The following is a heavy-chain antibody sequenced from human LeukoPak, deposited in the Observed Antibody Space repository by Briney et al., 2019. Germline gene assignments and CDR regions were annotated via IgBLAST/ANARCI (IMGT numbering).Heavy chain of an antibody. CDR3: ARDTCSSTSCSSGP. J-gene: IGHJ5*02. Sequence: GSVKVSCKASEYTFTGYYMHWVRQAPGQGLEWMGWINPNSGGTNYAQKLQGRVTMTRDTSISTAYMELSRLRSDDTAVYYCARDTCSSTSCSSGPWGQGTLVTVSS. CDR2: INPNSGGT. D-gene: IGHD2-2*01. CDR1: EYTFTGYY. V-gene: IGHV1-2*02.